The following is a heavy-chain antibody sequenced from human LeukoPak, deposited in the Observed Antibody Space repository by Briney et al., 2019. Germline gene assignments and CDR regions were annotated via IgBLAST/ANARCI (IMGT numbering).Heavy chain of an antibody. Sequence: SETLSLTCTVSGGSISSSSYYWGWIRQPPGKGLEWIGSIYHSGSTYYNPSLKSRVTISVDTSKNQFSLKLSSVSAADTAVYYCARDRGYGSGRWLDPWGQGTLVTVSS. CDR3: ARDRGYGSGRWLDP. CDR1: GGSISSSSYY. V-gene: IGHV4-39*07. J-gene: IGHJ5*02. D-gene: IGHD3-10*01. CDR2: IYHSGST.